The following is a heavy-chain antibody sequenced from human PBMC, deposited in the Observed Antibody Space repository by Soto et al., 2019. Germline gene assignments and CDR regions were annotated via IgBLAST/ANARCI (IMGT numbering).Heavy chain of an antibody. D-gene: IGHD6-19*01. CDR3: ARGLAGNWFDP. J-gene: IGHJ5*02. CDR1: GGSASSGSYY. CDR2: IYYSGST. Sequence: SETLSLTCTVSGGSASSGSYYWSWIRQPPGKGLEWIGYIYYSGSTNYNPSLKSRVTISVDTSKNQFSLKLSSVTAADTAVYYCARGLAGNWFDPWGQGTLVTVSS. V-gene: IGHV4-61*01.